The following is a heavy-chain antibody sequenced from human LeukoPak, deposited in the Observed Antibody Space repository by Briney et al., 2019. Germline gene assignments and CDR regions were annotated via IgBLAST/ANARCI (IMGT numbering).Heavy chain of an antibody. CDR1: GFTFSSYG. Sequence: PGGSLRPSCAASGFTFSSYGMHWVRRPPGKGLEWVAVISYDGINKYHADSVKGRFTISRDNSKNTLYLQMNSLRAEDTALYYCANLYGDSGLDYWGQGTLVTVSS. D-gene: IGHD4-17*01. CDR3: ANLYGDSGLDY. V-gene: IGHV3-30*18. J-gene: IGHJ4*02. CDR2: ISYDGINK.